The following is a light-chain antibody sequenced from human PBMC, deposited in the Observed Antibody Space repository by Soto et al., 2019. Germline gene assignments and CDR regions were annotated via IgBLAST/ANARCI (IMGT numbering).Light chain of an antibody. CDR3: CSYAGAYLVV. Sequence: QSALTQPRSVSGSPGQSVTISCTGTSRDVGAYKYVSWYQQLPGKAPKLIIYDVNKRPSGVPDRFSGSKSGNTASLTVSGLQAEDEADYYCCSYAGAYLVVFGGGTQLTVL. V-gene: IGLV2-11*01. J-gene: IGLJ7*01. CDR1: SRDVGAYKY. CDR2: DVN.